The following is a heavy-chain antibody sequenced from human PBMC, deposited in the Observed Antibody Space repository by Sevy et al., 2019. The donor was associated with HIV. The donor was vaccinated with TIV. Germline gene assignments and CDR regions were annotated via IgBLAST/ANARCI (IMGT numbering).Heavy chain of an antibody. D-gene: IGHD1-1*01. CDR3: AGHGMSETADY. CDR1: GGSMINYH. V-gene: IGHV4-59*08. Sequence: SETLSLTCTVSGGSMINYHWSWIRQPPGKGLEWIGFIYDNMTSKYNSSFMNRVSISGNQSKNQFSLRLNSVTAADTAVYYSAGHGMSETADYWGQGILVTVSS. J-gene: IGHJ4*02. CDR2: IYDNMTS.